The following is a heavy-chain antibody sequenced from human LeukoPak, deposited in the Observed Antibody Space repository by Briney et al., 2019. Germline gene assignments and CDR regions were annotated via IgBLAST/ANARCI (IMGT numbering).Heavy chain of an antibody. Sequence: PSETLSLTCAVSGYSISSGYYWGWIRQPPGKGLEWIGTIYHSGTTYYNPSLKSRVTISVDTSKNQFSLKLSSVTAADTAVYYCAREQIFGVVIYFDYWGQGTLVTVSS. J-gene: IGHJ4*02. V-gene: IGHV4-38-2*02. CDR2: IYHSGTT. CDR1: GYSISSGYY. CDR3: AREQIFGVVIYFDY. D-gene: IGHD3-3*01.